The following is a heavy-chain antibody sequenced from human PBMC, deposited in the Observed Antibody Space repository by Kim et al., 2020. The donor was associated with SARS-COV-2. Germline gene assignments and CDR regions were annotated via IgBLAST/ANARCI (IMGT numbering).Heavy chain of an antibody. D-gene: IGHD4-17*01. V-gene: IGHV4-59*01. CDR3: ARDLYGDDEGAGFDY. J-gene: IGHJ4*02. Sequence: PTLKRRVTISVDTSKNQFSLKLSSVTAADTAVYYCARDLYGDDEGAGFDYWGQGTLVTVSS.